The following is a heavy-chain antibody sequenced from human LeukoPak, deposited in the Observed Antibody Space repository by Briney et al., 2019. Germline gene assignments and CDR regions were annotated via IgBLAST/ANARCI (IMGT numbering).Heavy chain of an antibody. CDR1: GFTFSSYA. Sequence: GGSLRLSCAASGFTFSSYAMSWVRQAPGKGLEWVSAISGSGGSTYYADSVKGRFTISRDNSKNTLYLQMNSLRAEDTAVYYCAKASAMIVVVSKYFDYWGLGTLVTVSS. CDR2: ISGSGGST. V-gene: IGHV3-23*01. D-gene: IGHD3-22*01. J-gene: IGHJ4*02. CDR3: AKASAMIVVVSKYFDY.